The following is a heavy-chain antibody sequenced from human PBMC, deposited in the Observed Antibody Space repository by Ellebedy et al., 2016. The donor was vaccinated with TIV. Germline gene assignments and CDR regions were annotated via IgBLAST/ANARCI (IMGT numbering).Heavy chain of an antibody. J-gene: IGHJ6*03. CDR3: ARGPGLVDYYYYYMDV. D-gene: IGHD6-19*01. CDR1: GYTFTSYG. CDR2: ISAYNGNT. V-gene: IGHV1-18*01. Sequence: ASVKVSXXASGYTFTSYGISWVRQAPGQGLEWMGWISAYNGNTNYAQKLQGRVTMTTDTSTSTAYMELRSLRSDDTAVYYCARGPGLVDYYYYYMDVWGKGTTVTVSS.